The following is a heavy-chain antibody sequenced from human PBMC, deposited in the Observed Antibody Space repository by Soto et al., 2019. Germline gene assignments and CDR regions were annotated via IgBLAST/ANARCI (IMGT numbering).Heavy chain of an antibody. D-gene: IGHD3-16*01. V-gene: IGHV4-59*01. J-gene: IGHJ2*01. CDR1: GDSIGSDY. CDR2: IHYTGTS. Sequence: QVQLQESGPGLVKPSETLSLTCGVSGDSIGSDYWSWIRQPPGKGLEWIAYIHYTGTSNINPSLKRRVTTSADTSNNQFSLRLYSVTAADTAIYYCSRVPYTTYWYFDLWGRGTLVTVSS. CDR3: SRVPYTTYWYFDL.